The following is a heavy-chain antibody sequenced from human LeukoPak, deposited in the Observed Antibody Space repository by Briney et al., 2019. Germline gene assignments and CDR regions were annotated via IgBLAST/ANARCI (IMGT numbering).Heavy chain of an antibody. CDR3: AREGVEKGTDV. CDR2: INPDTGGT. V-gene: IGHV1-2*02. CDR1: GYTFTGYY. J-gene: IGHJ6*02. Sequence: GASVKVSCKASGYTFTGYYMHWVRQAPGQGLEWMGWINPDTGGTNYAQKFQGRVTMTRDTSISTAYMELSGLRSDDTAVYYCAREGVEKGTDVWGQGTTVSVSS.